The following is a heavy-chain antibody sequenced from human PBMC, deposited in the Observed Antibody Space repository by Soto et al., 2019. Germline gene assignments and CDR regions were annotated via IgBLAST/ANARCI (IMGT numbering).Heavy chain of an antibody. J-gene: IGHJ6*04. CDR3: ASEMAGGSYYYQYQQDF. V-gene: IGHV1-8*01. D-gene: IGHD3-22*01. CDR2: MNTNSDNT. CDR1: GYTFTSYD. Sequence: ASVKVSCKASGYTFTSYDINWVRQATGQGLEWIEWMNTNSDNTGYAQKFQGRVTMTRNTSISTAYMELSSLRSENTAVYYCASEMAGGSYYYQYQQDFWGRGTAVTVSS.